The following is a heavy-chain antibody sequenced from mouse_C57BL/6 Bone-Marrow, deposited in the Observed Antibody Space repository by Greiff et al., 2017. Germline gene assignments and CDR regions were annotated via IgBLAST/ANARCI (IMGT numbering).Heavy chain of an antibody. CDR3: ATTWMFAY. J-gene: IGHJ3*01. Sequence: QVQLQQPGAELVMPGASVKLSCKASGYTFTSYWMHWVKQRPGQGLEWIGEIDTSDSYTNYNQKFKGKSTLTVDKTSSTAYMQLSSLTSEDSAVYYCATTWMFAYWGQGTLVTVSA. CDR2: IDTSDSYT. CDR1: GYTFTSYW. V-gene: IGHV1-69*01.